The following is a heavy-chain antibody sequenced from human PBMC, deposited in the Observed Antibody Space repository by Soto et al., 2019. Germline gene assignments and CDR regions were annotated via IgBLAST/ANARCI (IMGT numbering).Heavy chain of an antibody. V-gene: IGHV3-30-3*01. CDR3: ARDNEQWLVPNYFDY. J-gene: IGHJ4*02. CDR1: GFTFSSYA. Sequence: QVQLVESGGGVVQPGRSLRLSCAASGFTFSSYAMHRVRQAPGKGLEWVAVISYDGSNKYYADSVKGRFTISRDNSXXTLYLQMNSLRAEDTAVYYCARDNEQWLVPNYFDYWGQGTLVTVSS. D-gene: IGHD6-19*01. CDR2: ISYDGSNK.